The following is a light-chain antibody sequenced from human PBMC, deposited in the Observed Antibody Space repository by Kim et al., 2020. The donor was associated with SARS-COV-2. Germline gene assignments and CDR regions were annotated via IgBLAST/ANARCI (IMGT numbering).Light chain of an antibody. V-gene: IGLV6-57*03. CDR1: SGAIASFY. J-gene: IGLJ3*02. Sequence: NFMLTQPPSVSESPGRTVTISCTRSSGAIASFYVQWYQQRPGSAPTTVIYGANQRPSGVPDRFSASVAQSSGSASLTISGLKPEDEADYYCQSFDSSNLWVFGGGT. CDR3: QSFDSSNLWV. CDR2: GAN.